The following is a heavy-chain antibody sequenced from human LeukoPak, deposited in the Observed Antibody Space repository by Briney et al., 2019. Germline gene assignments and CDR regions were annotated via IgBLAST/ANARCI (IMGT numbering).Heavy chain of an antibody. V-gene: IGHV1-8*01. CDR3: ARCLSLGSGGDCYPYYFDY. CDR2: MNSNSGNT. Sequence: ASVKVSCKASGYIFTSYDINWVRQATGQGLEWVGWMNSNSGNTGYGQKFQGRITLTRDTAISTAYMELTSLRYEDTAVYYCARCLSLGSGGDCYPYYFDYWGQGTLVTVSS. J-gene: IGHJ4*02. CDR1: GYIFTSYD. D-gene: IGHD2-21*01.